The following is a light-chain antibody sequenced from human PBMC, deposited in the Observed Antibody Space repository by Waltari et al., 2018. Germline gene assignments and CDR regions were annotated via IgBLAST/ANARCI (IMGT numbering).Light chain of an antibody. CDR2: DAS. CDR1: QSSSRH. Sequence: EIVLTQSPATLSLSTGARATLSCCASQSSSRHITWYQHNPGQSPRLLVYDASNRATGIPARFSGSGSGTDFTLSIGSLEPEDFAVYYCQHGHTWPLSFGGGTKVEI. J-gene: IGKJ4*01. V-gene: IGKV3-11*01. CDR3: QHGHTWPLS.